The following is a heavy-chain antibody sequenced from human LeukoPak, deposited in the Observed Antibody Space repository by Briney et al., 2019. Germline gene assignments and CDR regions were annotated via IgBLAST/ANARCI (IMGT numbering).Heavy chain of an antibody. CDR2: IYYSGST. V-gene: IGHV4-59*08. D-gene: IGHD2-15*01. CDR1: GGSISSYY. CDR3: ARQYCSGGSCYSRWFDY. Sequence: PSETLSLTCTVSGGSISSYYWSWIRQPPGKGLEWIGYIYYSGSTNYNPSPKSRVTISVDTSKNQFSLKLSSVTAADTAVYYCARQYCSGGSCYSRWFDYWGQGTLVTVSS. J-gene: IGHJ4*02.